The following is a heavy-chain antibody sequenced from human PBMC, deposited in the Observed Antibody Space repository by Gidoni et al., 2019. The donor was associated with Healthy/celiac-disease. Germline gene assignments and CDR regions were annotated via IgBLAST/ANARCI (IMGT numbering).Heavy chain of an antibody. Sequence: QVQLVESGGGVVQPGRSLRLSCAASGFTFRSHGMHWVRQAPGKGLEWVAVIWYDGSNKYYADAVKGRFTISRDNSKNTLYLQMNSLRAEDTAVYYCARAIEGDYDSSGYFDYWGQGTLVTVSS. D-gene: IGHD3-22*01. CDR3: ARAIEGDYDSSGYFDY. J-gene: IGHJ4*02. V-gene: IGHV3-33*01. CDR1: GFTFRSHG. CDR2: IWYDGSNK.